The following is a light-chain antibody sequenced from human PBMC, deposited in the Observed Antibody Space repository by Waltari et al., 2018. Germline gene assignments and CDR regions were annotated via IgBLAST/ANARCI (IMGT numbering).Light chain of an antibody. V-gene: IGKV1-39*01. CDR1: QGINIY. CDR2: GAS. J-gene: IGKJ2*01. CDR3: QQSYNAPYT. Sequence: DIQMTQSPSSLSACVGDRVTVTCRASQGINIYLNLYQQKPGKAPNLLIYGASTLQSGVPSRFSGSGSGTDFTLTISSLQPEDFAIYYCQQSYNAPYTFGQGTNLEIK.